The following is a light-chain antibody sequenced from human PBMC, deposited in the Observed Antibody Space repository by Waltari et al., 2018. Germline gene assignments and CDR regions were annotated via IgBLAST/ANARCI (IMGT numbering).Light chain of an antibody. Sequence: DIQMTQSPSSLSASLGDRVTITCRANQSISKYLNWYQQRPGKAPKLLVYFKLSLQSGVQSRFSGSGSGTDFTLTINTLQPEDFATYFCQQSYGPPYTFGQGTRLEIK. CDR1: QSISKY. CDR2: FKL. CDR3: QQSYGPPYT. V-gene: IGKV1-39*01. J-gene: IGKJ2*01.